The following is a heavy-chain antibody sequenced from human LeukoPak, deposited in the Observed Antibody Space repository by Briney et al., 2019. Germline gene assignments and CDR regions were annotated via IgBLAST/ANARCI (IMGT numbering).Heavy chain of an antibody. CDR2: INPSGGST. J-gene: IGHJ5*02. CDR3: ARGFPGTRKWLLLQYNWFDP. CDR1: GYTFTSYY. V-gene: IGHV1-46*01. Sequence: ASVKVSCKASGYTFTSYYMHWVRQAPGQGLEWMGIINPSGGSTSYAQKFQGRVTMTRDTSTSTVYMELSSLRSEDTAVYYCARGFPGTRKWLLLQYNWFDPWGQRTLVTVSS. D-gene: IGHD3-22*01.